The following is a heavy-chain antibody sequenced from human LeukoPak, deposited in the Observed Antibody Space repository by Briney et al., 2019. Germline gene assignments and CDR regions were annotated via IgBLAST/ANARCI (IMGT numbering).Heavy chain of an antibody. CDR3: AREFVDQTRYGMDV. J-gene: IGHJ6*02. CDR2: ISYDGSNK. CDR1: GFTFSSYA. V-gene: IGHV3-30-3*01. Sequence: GGSLRLSCAASGFTFSSYAMHWVRQAPGKGLEWVAVISYDGSNKYYADSVKGRFTISRDSSKNTLYLQMNSLRAEDTAVYYCAREFVDQTRYGMDVWGQGTTVTVSS. D-gene: IGHD3/OR15-3a*01.